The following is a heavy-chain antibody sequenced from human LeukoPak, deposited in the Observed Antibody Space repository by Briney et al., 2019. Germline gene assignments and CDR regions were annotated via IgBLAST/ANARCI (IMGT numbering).Heavy chain of an antibody. D-gene: IGHD6-13*01. CDR1: GGSISSYY. CDR2: IYYSGST. V-gene: IGHV4-59*01. CDR3: ARTDSKQQLVPSYYYYMGV. J-gene: IGHJ6*03. Sequence: SETLSLTCTASGGSISSYYWSWIRQPPGKGLEWIGYIYYSGSTNYNPSLKSRVTISVDTSKNQFSLKLSSVTAADTAVYYCARTDSKQQLVPSYYYYMGVWGKGTTVTVSS.